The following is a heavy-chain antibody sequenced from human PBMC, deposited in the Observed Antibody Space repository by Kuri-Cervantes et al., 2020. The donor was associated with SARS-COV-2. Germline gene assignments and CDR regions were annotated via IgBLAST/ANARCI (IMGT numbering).Heavy chain of an antibody. D-gene: IGHD6-19*01. J-gene: IGHJ4*02. Sequence: GESLKISCSASGFTFSSYAMHWVRQAPGKGLEYVSAISSNGGSTYYADSVKGRFTISRDNAKNSLYLQMNSLRAEDTAVYYCARIPIAVADTPDYWGQGTLVTVSS. CDR1: GFTFSSYA. V-gene: IGHV3-64*04. CDR2: ISSNGGST. CDR3: ARIPIAVADTPDY.